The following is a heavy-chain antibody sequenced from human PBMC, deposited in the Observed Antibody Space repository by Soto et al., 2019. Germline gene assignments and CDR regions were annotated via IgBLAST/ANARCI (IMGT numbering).Heavy chain of an antibody. J-gene: IGHJ3*02. CDR2: MSHSGGT. Sequence: PSETLSLTCAVFGGSVNSGNYYWSWIRQPPGKGLEWIGEMSHSGGTHFNPSLKSRVTISVDTSKNQFSLKMSSVTAADTVLYYCARVERGTATTVVDAFDIWGPGTMVTVSS. CDR1: GGSVNSGNYY. CDR3: ARVERGTATTVVDAFDI. D-gene: IGHD1-1*01. V-gene: IGHV4-61*01.